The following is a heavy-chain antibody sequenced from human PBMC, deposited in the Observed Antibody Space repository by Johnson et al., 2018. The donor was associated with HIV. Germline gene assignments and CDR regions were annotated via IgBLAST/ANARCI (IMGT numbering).Heavy chain of an antibody. J-gene: IGHJ3*02. V-gene: IGHV3-43D*04. Sequence: VQLVESGGVAVQPGGSLRLSCAASGFSFDGYAMHWVRQAPGKGLEWVSLISWDGSNTYYPGSVKGRFTISRENAKNSLYLQMNSLRAGDTAVYYCARVTNDAFDIWGQGTMVTVSS. CDR1: GFSFDGYA. CDR3: ARVTNDAFDI. CDR2: ISWDGSNT.